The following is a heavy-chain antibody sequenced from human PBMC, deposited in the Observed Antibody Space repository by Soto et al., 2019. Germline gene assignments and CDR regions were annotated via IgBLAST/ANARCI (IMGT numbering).Heavy chain of an antibody. D-gene: IGHD2-2*01. CDR2: ISAYNGNT. V-gene: IGHV1-18*01. CDR3: ARDPGVVPAADAFDI. CDR1: GYTFTSYG. Sequence: ASVKVSCKASGYTFTSYGISWVRQAPGQGLEWMGWISAYNGNTNYAQKLQGRVTMTTDTSTSTAYMELRSLRSDETAVYYCARDPGVVPAADAFDIWGQGTMVTVSS. J-gene: IGHJ3*02.